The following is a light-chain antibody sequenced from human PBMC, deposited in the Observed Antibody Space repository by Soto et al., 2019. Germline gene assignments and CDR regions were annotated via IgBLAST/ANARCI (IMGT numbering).Light chain of an antibody. J-gene: IGKJ4*01. CDR1: QDIKNY. CDR3: QHYHHHPPLS. V-gene: IGKV1-33*01. CDR2: DES. Sequence: DIQMTQSPSSLSASVGDRVTITCQASQDIKNYLNWYQQKPGKAPNLLIYDESNLKTGVPSRFSGSGAGTHFNCTINSLQPQDVATYYCQHYHHHPPLSFGGGTKVEIK.